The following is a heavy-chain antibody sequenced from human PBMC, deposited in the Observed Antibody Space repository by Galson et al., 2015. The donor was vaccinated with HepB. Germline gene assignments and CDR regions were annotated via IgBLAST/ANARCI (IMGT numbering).Heavy chain of an antibody. CDR2: ISAYNGDT. V-gene: IGHV1-18*04. J-gene: IGHJ3*01. CDR1: GYTFTQYG. CDR3: ARRGQCSSIRCNTGGAFDF. D-gene: IGHD2-2*02. Sequence: SVKVSCKASGYTFTQYGISWVRQAPGQGLEWMGWISAYNGDTNYAQDLQGRVSVTTDTSTSTAFLELRSLRSDDTAIYYCARRGQCSSIRCNTGGAFDFWGQGTMVTVSS.